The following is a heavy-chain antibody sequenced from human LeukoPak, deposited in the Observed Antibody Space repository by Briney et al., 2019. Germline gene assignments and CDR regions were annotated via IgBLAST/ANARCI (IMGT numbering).Heavy chain of an antibody. CDR3: AKDLPPDYYDSSGYRNLDP. D-gene: IGHD3-22*01. CDR2: ISGSGGST. V-gene: IGHV3-23*01. Sequence: PGGSLRLSCAASGFTSSSYAMSWVRQAPGKGLEWVSAISGSGGSTYYADSVKGRFTISRDNSKNTLYLQMNSLRAEDTAVYYCAKDLPPDYYDSSGYRNLDPWGQGTLVTVSS. CDR1: GFTSSSYA. J-gene: IGHJ5*02.